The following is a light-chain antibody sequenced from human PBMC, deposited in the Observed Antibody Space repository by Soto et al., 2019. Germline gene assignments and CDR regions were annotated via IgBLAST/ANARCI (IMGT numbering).Light chain of an antibody. CDR1: QSVTTF. CDR3: QQYGSSPLWT. V-gene: IGKV3-20*01. J-gene: IGKJ1*01. CDR2: GAS. Sequence: IVLTQSPSTLSLSPWERSTLSFMASQSVTTFLAWYQQKPGQAPRLLIYGASSRATGIPDRFSGSGSGTDFTLTISRLEPEDFAVYYCQQYGSSPLWTFGQGTKVDIK.